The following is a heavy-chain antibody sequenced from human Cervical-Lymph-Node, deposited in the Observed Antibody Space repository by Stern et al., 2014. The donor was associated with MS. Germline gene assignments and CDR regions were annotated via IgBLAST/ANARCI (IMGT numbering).Heavy chain of an antibody. CDR2: IIPIFVGS. Sequence: VQLEESGPEVKRPGSSVKVSCRASGGRFSNAAINWVRQAPGQGPEWMGGIIPIFVGSNYAQKFQGRITIVADKSTDTTYMELTNLTSDDTAVYYCARDLNDWGQGTLVAVSS. CDR3: ARDLND. D-gene: IGHD1-1*01. J-gene: IGHJ4*01. V-gene: IGHV1-69*06. CDR1: GGRFSNAA.